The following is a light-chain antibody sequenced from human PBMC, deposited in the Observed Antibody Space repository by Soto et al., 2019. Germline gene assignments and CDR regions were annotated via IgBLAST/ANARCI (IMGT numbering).Light chain of an antibody. V-gene: IGKV1-5*03. CDR3: KQYNIYLWT. J-gene: IGKJ1*01. CDR1: QSISSW. Sequence: DIQMTQSPSTLSASVGDRVTITCRASQSISSWLAWYQQKPGKAPKLLIYKASSLESGVPSRFSDSGSGTEFTITISSLQLDDFATYYCKQYNIYLWTLGQGTKVDIK. CDR2: KAS.